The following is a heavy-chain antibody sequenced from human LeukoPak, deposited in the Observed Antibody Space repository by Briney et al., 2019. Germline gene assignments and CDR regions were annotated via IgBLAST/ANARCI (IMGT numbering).Heavy chain of an antibody. CDR1: GYTFTSYY. J-gene: IGHJ4*02. D-gene: IGHD5/OR15-5a*01. Sequence: ASVKVSCKASGYTFTSYYMHWVRQAPGQGLEWMGKINPSDGSTRYAQKIQGRVTMTRDMSTSTVYMELSSLRSEDTAVYYCASSFYDLLVYFDYWGQGTLVTVSS. CDR2: INPSDGST. V-gene: IGHV1-46*01. CDR3: ASSFYDLLVYFDY.